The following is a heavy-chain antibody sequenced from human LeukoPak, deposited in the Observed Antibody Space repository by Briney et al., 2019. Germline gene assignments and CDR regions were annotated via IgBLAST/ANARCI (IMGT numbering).Heavy chain of an antibody. CDR3: ARVYRTYHPYYDSSGYYDA. D-gene: IGHD3-22*01. V-gene: IGHV4-31*03. CDR1: GGSISSGGYY. J-gene: IGHJ5*02. Sequence: SQTLSLTCTVSGGSISSGGYYWSWIRQHPGKGLEWIGYIYYSGSTYYNPSLKSRVTISVDTSKNQFSLKLSSVTAADTAVYYCARVYRTYHPYYDSSGYYDAWGQGTLVTVSP. CDR2: IYYSGST.